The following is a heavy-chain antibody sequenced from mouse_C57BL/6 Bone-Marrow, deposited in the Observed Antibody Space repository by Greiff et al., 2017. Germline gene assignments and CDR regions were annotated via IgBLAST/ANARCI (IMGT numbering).Heavy chain of an antibody. J-gene: IGHJ3*01. V-gene: IGHV1-59*01. CDR3: ARWPTGTWFAY. Sequence: QVQLKQPGAELVRPGTSVKLSCKASGYTFTSYWLHWVKQRPGQGLEWIGVIDPSDSYTNSHQKFKGTATLTVDTSSSTAYMQLSSLTSEDSAVYYCARWPTGTWFAYWGQGTLVTVSA. CDR2: IDPSDSYT. D-gene: IGHD4-1*02. CDR1: GYTFTSYW.